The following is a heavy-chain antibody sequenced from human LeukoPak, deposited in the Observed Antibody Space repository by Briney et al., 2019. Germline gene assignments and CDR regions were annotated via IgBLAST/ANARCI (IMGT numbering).Heavy chain of an antibody. V-gene: IGHV5-51*01. CDR3: ARHGHCNNGVCYSNYYYYMDV. CDR2: IYPDDSDT. CDR1: GYSFTSYW. J-gene: IGHJ6*03. Sequence: GESLKISCKGSGYSFTSYWIGWVRQMPGKGLEWMGIIYPDDSDTGYSPSFEGQVIISVDKSISTAYLQWSSLKASDTATYYCARHGHCNNGVCYSNYYYYMDVWGKGTTVTVSS. D-gene: IGHD2-8*01.